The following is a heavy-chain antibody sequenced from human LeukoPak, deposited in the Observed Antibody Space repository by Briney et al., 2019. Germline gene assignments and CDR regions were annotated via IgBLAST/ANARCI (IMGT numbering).Heavy chain of an antibody. D-gene: IGHD2-8*01. CDR1: GDSISNFY. CDR2: IHYSGSS. J-gene: IGHJ5*01. CDR3: ALAPNSNWFDF. V-gene: IGHV4-59*08. Sequence: SETLSLTCTVSGDSISNFYWNWIRQSPGKGLEWIGNIHYSGSSVYNPSLKSRGTISIDTSRKQFFLKLSSVTAADTAVYFCALAPNSNWFDFWGPGTLVTVSS.